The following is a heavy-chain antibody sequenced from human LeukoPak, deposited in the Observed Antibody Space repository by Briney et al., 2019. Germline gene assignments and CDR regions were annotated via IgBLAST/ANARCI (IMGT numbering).Heavy chain of an antibody. CDR3: ARGTLYVGEVAFDI. CDR1: GYTFTGYY. D-gene: IGHD3-10*01. Sequence: ASVKVSCKASGYTFTGYYMHWVRQAPGQGLEWMGGIIPIFGTANYAQKFQGRVTITADESTSTAYMELSSLRSEDTAVYYCARGTLYVGEVAFDIWGQGTMVTVSS. V-gene: IGHV1-69*13. J-gene: IGHJ3*02. CDR2: IIPIFGTA.